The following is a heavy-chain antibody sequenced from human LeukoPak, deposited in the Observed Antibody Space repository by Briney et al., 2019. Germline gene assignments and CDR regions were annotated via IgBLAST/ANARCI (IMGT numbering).Heavy chain of an antibody. Sequence: PGGSLRLSCAASGFTVSSNYMSWVRQAPGKGLEWVSVIYSGGSTYYADSVKGRFTISRDNSKNTLYLQMNSLRAEDTAVYYCASNYDFWSGYSPMDVRGKGTTVTVSS. J-gene: IGHJ6*03. CDR1: GFTVSSNY. D-gene: IGHD3-3*01. V-gene: IGHV3-53*01. CDR3: ASNYDFWSGYSPMDV. CDR2: IYSGGST.